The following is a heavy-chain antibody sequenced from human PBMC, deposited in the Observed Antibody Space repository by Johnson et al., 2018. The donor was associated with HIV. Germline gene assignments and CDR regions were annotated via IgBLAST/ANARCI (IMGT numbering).Heavy chain of an antibody. V-gene: IGHV3-30*02. CDR3: AKDKSNAFDI. Sequence: QVQLVESGGGLIQPGGSLRLSCAASGFIVGANYMSWVRQAPGKGLEWVAVIWYDGSNKYYADSVKGRFTISRDNSKNTLYLQMNSLRAEDTAVYYCAKDKSNAFDIWGQGTMVTVSS. CDR1: GFIVGANY. CDR2: IWYDGSNK. J-gene: IGHJ3*02.